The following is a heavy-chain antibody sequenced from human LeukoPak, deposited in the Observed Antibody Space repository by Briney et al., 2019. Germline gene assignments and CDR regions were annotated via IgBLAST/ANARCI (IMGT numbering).Heavy chain of an antibody. Sequence: ASVKVSCKASGYTFTSYYMHWVRQAPGQGLEWMGIINPSGGSTSYAQKFQGRVTMARDTSTSTVYMELSSLRSEDTAVYYCARDGSSGTKWYYFDYWGQGTLVTVSS. D-gene: IGHD1-26*01. CDR3: ARDGSSGTKWYYFDY. V-gene: IGHV1-46*01. J-gene: IGHJ4*02. CDR1: GYTFTSYY. CDR2: INPSGGST.